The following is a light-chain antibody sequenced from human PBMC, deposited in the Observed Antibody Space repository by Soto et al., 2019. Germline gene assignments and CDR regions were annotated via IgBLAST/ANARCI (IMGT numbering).Light chain of an antibody. CDR2: GAS. V-gene: IGKV3-20*01. CDR1: QSVSSSY. Sequence: EIVLTQSPGTLSLSPGERATLSCRASQSVSSSYLAGYHQKPGQAPRLLIYGASSRATGIPDRFSGSGSGTDFTLTNSRREPEDFAVYYCQQYDSPPLTFGGGTKVEIK. J-gene: IGKJ4*02. CDR3: QQYDSPPLT.